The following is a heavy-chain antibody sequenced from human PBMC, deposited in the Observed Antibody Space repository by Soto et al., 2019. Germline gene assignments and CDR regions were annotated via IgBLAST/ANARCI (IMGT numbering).Heavy chain of an antibody. J-gene: IGHJ4*02. CDR3: AKEWVYDSSGWSFDY. Sequence: GGSLRLSCAASGFTFSSYGMHWVRQAPGKGLEWVAVISYDGSNKYYADFVKGRFTISRDNSKNTLYLQMNSLRAEDTAVYYCAKEWVYDSSGWSFDYWGQGTLVTVSS. CDR1: GFTFSSYG. D-gene: IGHD3-22*01. V-gene: IGHV3-30*18. CDR2: ISYDGSNK.